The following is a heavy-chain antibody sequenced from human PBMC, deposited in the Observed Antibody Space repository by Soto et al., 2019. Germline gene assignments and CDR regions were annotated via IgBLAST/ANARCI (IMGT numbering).Heavy chain of an antibody. J-gene: IGHJ3*02. V-gene: IGHV4-31*03. CDR3: ARGGSSDWQVALDI. CDR2: IYNSGST. D-gene: IGHD6-19*01. Sequence: QVQLQESGPGLVKPSQTLSLTCTVSGGSISSGGYYWSWIRQHPGKGLEWIAYIYNSGSTYYNTSLRSRVSISVDMSKNQFSLTLSSVTAADTAVYYCARGGSSDWQVALDIWGQGTMVPVSS. CDR1: GGSISSGGYY.